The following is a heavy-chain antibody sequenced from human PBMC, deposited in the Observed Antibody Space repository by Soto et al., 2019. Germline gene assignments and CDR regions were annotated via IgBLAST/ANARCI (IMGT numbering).Heavy chain of an antibody. D-gene: IGHD6-19*01. V-gene: IGHV3-7*01. J-gene: IGHJ4*02. CDR2: IKQDGSEK. CDR1: GFTFSSYW. Sequence: PGGSLRLSCAASGFTFSSYWMSWVRQAPGKGLEWVANIKQDGSEKYYVDSVKGRFTISRDNAKNSLYLQMNSLRAEDTAEYYCARDRSWIAVAGFFDYWGQGTLVTVSS. CDR3: ARDRSWIAVAGFFDY.